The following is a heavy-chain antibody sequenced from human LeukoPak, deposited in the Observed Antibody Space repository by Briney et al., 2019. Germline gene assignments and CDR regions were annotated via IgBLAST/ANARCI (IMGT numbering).Heavy chain of an antibody. J-gene: IGHJ4*02. Sequence: GGSLRLSCVASGFTVSGVYMSWVRQAPGKGLEWVSTIYTGGNTYYAASVKGRFTISRDFSKNTVFLHMNSLRAEDTAMYYCARGDDSGYYDYFDYWGQGALVTVSS. V-gene: IGHV3-53*01. CDR3: ARGDDSGYYDYFDY. CDR1: GFTVSGVY. CDR2: IYTGGNT. D-gene: IGHD3-22*01.